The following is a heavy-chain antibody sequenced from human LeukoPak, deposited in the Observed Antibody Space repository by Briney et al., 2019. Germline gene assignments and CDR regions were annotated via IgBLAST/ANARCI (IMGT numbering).Heavy chain of an antibody. V-gene: IGHV4-34*01. Sequence: SETLSLTCAVYGGSFSGYYWSWIRQPPGKGLEWIGEINHSGSTNYNPSLKSRVTISVDTSKNQFSLKLSSVTAADTAVYYCARVAGVVTSLDAFDIWGQGTMVTVSS. CDR3: ARVAGVVTSLDAFDI. CDR1: GGSFSGYY. J-gene: IGHJ3*02. D-gene: IGHD4-23*01. CDR2: INHSGST.